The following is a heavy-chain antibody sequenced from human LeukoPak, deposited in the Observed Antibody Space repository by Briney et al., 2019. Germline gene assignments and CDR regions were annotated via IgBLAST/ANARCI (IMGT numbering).Heavy chain of an antibody. D-gene: IGHD3-10*01. CDR3: AIGTYYYGSGSYV. CDR1: SXXX. J-gene: IGHJ4*02. V-gene: IGHV3-30*03. CDR2: ISYDGSNK. Sequence: SXXXXHXVRXAPXKXLEWVAVISYDGSNKYYADSVKGRFTISRDNSKNTLYLQMNSLRAEDTAVYYCAIGTYYYGSGSYVWGQGTLVTVSS.